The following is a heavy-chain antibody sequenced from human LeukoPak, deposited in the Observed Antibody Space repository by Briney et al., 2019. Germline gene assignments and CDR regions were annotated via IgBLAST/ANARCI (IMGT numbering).Heavy chain of an antibody. CDR1: GFTFSSYG. CDR3: AKLLAGYYDSSGYPTP. CDR2: IRYDGSNK. Sequence: GGSLRLSCAASGFTFSSYGMHWVRQAPGKGLEWVAFIRYDGSNKYYADSVKGRFTISRDNSKNTLYLQMNSLRAEDTAVYYCAKLLAGYYDSSGYPTPWGQGTLVTVSS. V-gene: IGHV3-30*02. D-gene: IGHD3-22*01. J-gene: IGHJ5*02.